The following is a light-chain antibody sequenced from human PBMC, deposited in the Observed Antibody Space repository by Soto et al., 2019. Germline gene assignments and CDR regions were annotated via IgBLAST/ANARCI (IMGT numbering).Light chain of an antibody. CDR3: RHYYTYPIS. V-gene: IGKV1-5*03. CDR2: EAS. J-gene: IGKJ5*01. CDR1: QSISSW. Sequence: DIQMTQSPSTLSASVGDRVTITCRASQSISSWLAWYQQKPGRAPNLLIYEASTLESGVPSRFSGCGSGTEFTLTITSLQPDDFATYYCRHYYTYPISFGQGTRLEIK.